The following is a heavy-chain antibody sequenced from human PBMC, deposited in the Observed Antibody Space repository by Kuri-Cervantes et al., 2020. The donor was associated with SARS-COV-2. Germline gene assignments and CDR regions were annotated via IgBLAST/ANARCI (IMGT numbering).Heavy chain of an antibody. V-gene: IGHV1-8*03. CDR2: MNPNSGNT. CDR1: GYTFTSYD. CDR3: ARNYYDSSGYYRVVDY. D-gene: IGHD3-22*01. J-gene: IGHJ4*02. Sequence: ASVKVSCKASGYTFTSYDINWVRQATGQGLEWMGWMNPNSGNTGYAQKFQGRVTITRNTSISTAYMELRSLRSDDTAVYYCARNYYDSSGYYRVVDYWGRGTLVTVSS.